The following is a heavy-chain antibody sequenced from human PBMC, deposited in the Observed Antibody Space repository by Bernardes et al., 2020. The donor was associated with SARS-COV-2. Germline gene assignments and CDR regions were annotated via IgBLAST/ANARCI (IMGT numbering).Heavy chain of an antibody. CDR3: ARGYGSGSYYNY. Sequence: SETLSLTCTVYGGPFSGDYWSWIRQPPGKGLEWIGEINRGGSTNYNPSLKSRVTISVDTSKNQFSLKLSSVTAADTAVYYCARGYGSGSYYNYWGQGTLVTVSS. CDR2: INRGGST. J-gene: IGHJ4*02. CDR1: GGPFSGDY. D-gene: IGHD3-10*01. V-gene: IGHV4-34*01.